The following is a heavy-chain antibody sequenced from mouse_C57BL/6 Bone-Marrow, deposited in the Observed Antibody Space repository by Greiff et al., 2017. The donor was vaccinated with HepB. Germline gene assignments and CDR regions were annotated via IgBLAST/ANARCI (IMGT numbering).Heavy chain of an antibody. V-gene: IGHV1-7*01. CDR2: INPSSGYT. D-gene: IGHD1-1*01. J-gene: IGHJ4*01. CDR3: ARGWDYYGSSSYAMDY. Sequence: QVQLQQSGAELAKPGASVKLSCKASGYTFTSYWMHWVKQRPGQGLEWIGYINPSSGYTKYNQKFKDKATLTAAKSSSTAYMQLSSLTYEDSAVYYCARGWDYYGSSSYAMDYWGQGTSVTVSS. CDR1: GYTFTSYW.